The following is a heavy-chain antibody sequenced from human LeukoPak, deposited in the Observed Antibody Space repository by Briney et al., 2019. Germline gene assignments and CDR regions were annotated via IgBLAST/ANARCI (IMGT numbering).Heavy chain of an antibody. J-gene: IGHJ4*02. CDR3: ATQPRDYYDSSGYYYPADY. V-gene: IGHV1-24*01. Sequence: ASVKVSCKVSGYTLTELSMHWVRQAPGKGLEWMGGFDPGDGETIYAQKFQGRVTMTEDTSTDTAYMELSSLRSEDTAVYYCATQPRDYYDSSGYYYPADYWGQGTLVTVSS. CDR2: FDPGDGET. CDR1: GYTLTELS. D-gene: IGHD3-22*01.